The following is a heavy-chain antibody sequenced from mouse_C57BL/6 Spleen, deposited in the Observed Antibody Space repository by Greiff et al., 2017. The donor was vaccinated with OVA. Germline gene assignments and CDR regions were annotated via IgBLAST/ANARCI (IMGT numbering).Heavy chain of an antibody. Sequence: EVKLMESGGGLVQPGGSLKLSCAASGFTFSDYYMYWVRQTPEKRLEWVAYISNGGGSTYYPDTVKGRFTISRDNAKNTLYLQMSRLKSEDTAMYYCARHAVYDGYFDVWGTGTTVTVSS. CDR3: ARHAVYDGYFDV. CDR2: ISNGGGST. D-gene: IGHD2-12*01. V-gene: IGHV5-12*01. CDR1: GFTFSDYY. J-gene: IGHJ1*03.